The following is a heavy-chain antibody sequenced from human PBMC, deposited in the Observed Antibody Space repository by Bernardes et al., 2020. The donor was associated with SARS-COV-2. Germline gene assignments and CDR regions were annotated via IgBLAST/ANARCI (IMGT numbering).Heavy chain of an antibody. CDR1: RFTFSNHG. V-gene: IGHV3-30*18. CDR2: ISNDGTNK. CDR3: AKEKAYYGTSGQYYNWFDP. J-gene: IGHJ5*02. D-gene: IGHD3-22*01. Sequence: GSLRLSCAASRFTFSNHGMHWVRQAPGKGLEWVAGISNDGTNKYYADSVKGRFSISRDNSQNTLYLQMNSLTVEDTAVYFCAKEKAYYGTSGQYYNWFDPWGQGTLVTVSS.